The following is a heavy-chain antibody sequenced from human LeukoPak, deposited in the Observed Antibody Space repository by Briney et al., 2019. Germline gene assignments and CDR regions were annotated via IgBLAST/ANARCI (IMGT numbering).Heavy chain of an antibody. Sequence: GGSLRLSCAASGFTFSNAWMSWVRQAPGKGLEWVGRVRSEAKGGTTDYAAPVKGRFSISRDDSTNTVYLQMNSLNTEDTALYFCTTEGGFCGYHALDLWGRGTTVTVSS. V-gene: IGHV3-15*01. D-gene: IGHD5-18*01. CDR2: VRSEAKGGTT. J-gene: IGHJ3*01. CDR1: GFTFSNAW. CDR3: TTEGGFCGYHALDL.